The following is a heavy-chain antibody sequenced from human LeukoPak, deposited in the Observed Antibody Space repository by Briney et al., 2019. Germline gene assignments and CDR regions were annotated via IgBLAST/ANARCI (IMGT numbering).Heavy chain of an antibody. J-gene: IGHJ4*02. D-gene: IGHD5-24*01. CDR2: IRSKANSYAT. Sequence: GGSLRLSCAASGFTFSGSAMHWVRQASGKGLEWVGRIRSKANSYATAYAASVKGRFTISRDDSKSTLYLQMNSLRAEDTAVYYCAKVIGGRWLQPYNWGQGTLVTVSS. CDR1: GFTFSGSA. V-gene: IGHV3-73*01. CDR3: AKVIGGRWLQPYN.